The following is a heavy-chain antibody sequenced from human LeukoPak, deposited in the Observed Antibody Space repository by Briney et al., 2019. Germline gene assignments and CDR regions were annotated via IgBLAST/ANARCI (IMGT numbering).Heavy chain of an antibody. CDR2: ISSNGGST. J-gene: IGHJ4*02. CDR1: GFTFSSYA. D-gene: IGHD1-1*01. V-gene: IGHV3-64D*06. CDR3: VKVSRATAQTDY. Sequence: PGGSLRLSCSASGFTFSSYAMHWVRQAPGEGLEYVSAISSNGGSTYYADSVKGRFTISRDNSKNTLYLQMSSLRAEDTAAYYCVKVSRATAQTDYWGQGTLVTVSS.